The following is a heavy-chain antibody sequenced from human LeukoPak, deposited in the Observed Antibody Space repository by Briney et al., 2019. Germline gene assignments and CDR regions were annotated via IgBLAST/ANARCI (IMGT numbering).Heavy chain of an antibody. J-gene: IGHJ4*02. V-gene: IGHV4-39*07. Sequence: LETLSLTCTVSGGSISSSSYYWGWIRQPPGKGLEWIGSIYYSGSTYYNPSLKSRVTISLDMSQTQFSLKLTSVTAADTAAYYCARGRRPAGFSARYYFDFWDQGTLVPVSS. CDR3: ARGRRPAGFSARYYFDF. CDR2: IYYSGST. CDR1: GGSISSSSYY.